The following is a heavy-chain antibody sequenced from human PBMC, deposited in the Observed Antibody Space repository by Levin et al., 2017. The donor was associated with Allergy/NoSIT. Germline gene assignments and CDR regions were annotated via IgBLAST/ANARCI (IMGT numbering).Heavy chain of an antibody. CDR2: IKPDGSET. Sequence: GESLKISCAASGFAFSRFWLSWVRQAPGKGLEWVANIKPDGSETYYVDSVKGRFTISRDNAKNSLYLQMSSLRSEDTAVYSCAKDFWPLRRRGEIDSWGQGTLVTVSS. J-gene: IGHJ4*02. V-gene: IGHV3-7*01. CDR3: AKDFWPLRRRGEIDS. CDR1: GFAFSRFW. D-gene: IGHD3-3*01.